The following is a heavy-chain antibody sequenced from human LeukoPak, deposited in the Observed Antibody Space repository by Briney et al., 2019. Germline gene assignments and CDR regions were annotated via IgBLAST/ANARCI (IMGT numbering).Heavy chain of an antibody. CDR3: ATPNDAFNI. Sequence: SGTLSLTCAVSGGSISNENWWSWVRQPPGKGLEWIGVIHHRGGTNYNPSLRSRVTISIDTSKNQFSLKLTSVTAADTAVYYCATPNDAFNIWGQGTMVTVSS. CDR1: GGSISNENW. CDR2: IHHRGGT. V-gene: IGHV4-4*02. J-gene: IGHJ3*02.